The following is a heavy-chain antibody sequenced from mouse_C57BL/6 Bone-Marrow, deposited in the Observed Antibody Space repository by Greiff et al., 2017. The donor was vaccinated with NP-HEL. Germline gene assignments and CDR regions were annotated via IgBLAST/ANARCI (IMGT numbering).Heavy chain of an antibody. D-gene: IGHD1-1*01. J-gene: IGHJ4*01. CDR1: GYTFTSYG. CDR3: ERWNYGSSRSYAMDY. Sequence: VKLQESGAELARPGASVKLSCTASGYTFTSYGISWVQQRTGQGLEWIGEIYPRSGNTYYTEKFKGKATLSADKSSHTAYMELRRLTSEDSAVYFCERWNYGSSRSYAMDYWGQGTSVTVAS. CDR2: IYPRSGNT. V-gene: IGHV1-81*01.